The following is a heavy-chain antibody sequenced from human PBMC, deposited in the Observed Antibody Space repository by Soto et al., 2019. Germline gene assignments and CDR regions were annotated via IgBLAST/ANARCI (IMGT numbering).Heavy chain of an antibody. V-gene: IGHV1-69*01. D-gene: IGHD6-13*01. J-gene: IGHJ4*02. CDR1: EGTFNSYA. Sequence: QAQVVQSGAEVRKPGSSVKLSCKASEGTFNSYAIAWVRQAPGRGLEWMGGIIPYYNTLNYAQKFQDRVTITADDSTNTVYMELSSLRSDDTAVYFCASGARRWYPYFFDSWAQGTLVTVSS. CDR2: IIPYYNTL. CDR3: ASGARRWYPYFFDS.